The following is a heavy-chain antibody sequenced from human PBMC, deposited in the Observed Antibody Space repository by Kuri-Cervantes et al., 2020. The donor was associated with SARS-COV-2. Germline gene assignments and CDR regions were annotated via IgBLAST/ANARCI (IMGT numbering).Heavy chain of an antibody. J-gene: IGHJ1*01. D-gene: IGHD6-13*01. CDR3: ARTAAAGTQYFQH. Sequence: SVKVSCKASGGTFSSYAISWVRQAPGQGLEWMGGIIPIFGTANYAQKFQGRVTITADESTSTAYMELSSLRSEDTAVYYCARTAAAGTQYFQHWGQGTLVTVSS. CDR2: IIPIFGTA. CDR1: GGTFSSYA. V-gene: IGHV1-69*13.